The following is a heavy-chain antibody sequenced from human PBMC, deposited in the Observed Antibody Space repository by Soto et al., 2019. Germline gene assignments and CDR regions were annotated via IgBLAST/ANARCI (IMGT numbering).Heavy chain of an antibody. D-gene: IGHD2-15*01. CDR1: RFTFSDYY. Sequence: QVQLVESGGGLVKPGGSLRLSCAASRFTFSDYYMIWIRQAPGKGLEWVSYISSRGTDIFYGDSVKGRFTISRDNAKNSLYLQMNSLRAEDTAVYYCARAYSDAFDIWGQGTMVTVSS. CDR3: ARAYSDAFDI. V-gene: IGHV3-11*01. J-gene: IGHJ3*02. CDR2: ISSRGTDI.